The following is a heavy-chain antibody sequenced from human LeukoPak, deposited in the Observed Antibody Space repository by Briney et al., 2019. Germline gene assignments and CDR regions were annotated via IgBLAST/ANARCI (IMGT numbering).Heavy chain of an antibody. CDR3: ARDWGFDS. J-gene: IGHJ4*02. CDR2: LSYDGSRT. Sequence: GGSLRLSCAASGCTFSDYAMHWVRQSPGKGLEWVAVLSYDGSRTYYADSVKGRFTISRDNSRNRVYLQMTSLATEDTAIYYCARDWGFDSWGQGTLVTVSS. CDR1: GCTFSDYA. V-gene: IGHV3-30*16. D-gene: IGHD7-27*01.